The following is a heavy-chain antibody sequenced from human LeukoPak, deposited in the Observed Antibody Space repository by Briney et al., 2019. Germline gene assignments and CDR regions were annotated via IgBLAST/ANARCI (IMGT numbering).Heavy chain of an antibody. V-gene: IGHV6-1*01. Sequence: PSQTLSLTCAISGDSVSSNSAAWNWIRQSPSRGLEWLGRTYYRSKWYNDYAVSVKSRITINPDTSKNQFSLQLNSVTPEDTAVYYCARETGSGSYRAAHYYYYYGMDVWGQGTTVTVSS. J-gene: IGHJ6*02. CDR2: TYYRSKWYN. CDR3: ARETGSGSYRAAHYYYYYGMDV. CDR1: GDSVSSNSAA. D-gene: IGHD3-10*01.